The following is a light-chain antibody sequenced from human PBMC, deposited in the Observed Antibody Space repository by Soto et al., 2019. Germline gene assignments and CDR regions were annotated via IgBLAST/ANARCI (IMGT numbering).Light chain of an antibody. Sequence: EIVLTQSPGSLSLSPGQRATLSCRASQSVDTTFFAWYQKKPGQAPRLLIQGASKRATGIPDRFRGSGSGTDFTLIIIRVEPADFAVYYCQQYISSVTFGQGNKVEIK. J-gene: IGKJ1*01. V-gene: IGKV3-20*01. CDR2: GAS. CDR3: QQYISSVT. CDR1: QSVDTTF.